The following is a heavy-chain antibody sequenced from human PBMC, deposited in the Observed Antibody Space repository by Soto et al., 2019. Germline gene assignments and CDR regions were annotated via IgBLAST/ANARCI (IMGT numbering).Heavy chain of an antibody. CDR1: GFTFRSFT. J-gene: IGHJ5*02. Sequence: GGSLRLPCPPSGFTFRSFTMNSVRQAPDRGLEWVSTISSNSAYIYYTDALRGRVTISRDNAKNSLHLQMNSLRAEDTAVYYCTRDASRDSSARGWFDPWGPGTLVTVAS. CDR2: ISSNSAYI. CDR3: TRDASRDSSARGWFDP. D-gene: IGHD6-13*01. V-gene: IGHV3-21*01.